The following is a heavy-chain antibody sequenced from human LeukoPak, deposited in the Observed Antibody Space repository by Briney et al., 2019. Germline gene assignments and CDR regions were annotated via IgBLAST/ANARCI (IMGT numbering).Heavy chain of an antibody. D-gene: IGHD6-19*01. V-gene: IGHV3-53*01. CDR1: GFTVSSNY. Sequence: PGGSLRLSCAASGFTVSSNYMSWVRQAPGKGLEWVSVIYSGGSTYYADSVKGRFTISRDNSKNTLYLQMNSLRAEDTAVYYCAEKYSSGWYYFDYWGQGTLVTVSS. CDR3: AEKYSSGWYYFDY. CDR2: IYSGGST. J-gene: IGHJ4*02.